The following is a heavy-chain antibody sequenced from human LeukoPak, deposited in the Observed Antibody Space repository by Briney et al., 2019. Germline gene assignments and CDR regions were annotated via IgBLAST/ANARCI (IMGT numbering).Heavy chain of an antibody. Sequence: GGSLRLSCAASGFTFSSYGMHWVRQAPGKGLEWVAFIRYDGSNKYYADSVKGRFTISRDNSKNTLYLQMNSLRAEDTAVYYCAKDRVDGSGWYPDYWGQGTLDTVSS. D-gene: IGHD6-19*01. V-gene: IGHV3-30*02. J-gene: IGHJ4*02. CDR1: GFTFSSYG. CDR3: AKDRVDGSGWYPDY. CDR2: IRYDGSNK.